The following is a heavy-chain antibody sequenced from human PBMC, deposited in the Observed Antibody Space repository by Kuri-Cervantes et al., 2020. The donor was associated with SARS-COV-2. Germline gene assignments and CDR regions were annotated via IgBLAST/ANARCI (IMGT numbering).Heavy chain of an antibody. CDR1: GFTFSSYA. J-gene: IGHJ4*02. V-gene: IGHV3-30-3*01. CDR2: ISYDGSNK. CDR3: AKVFGVGSNIKYFDY. D-gene: IGHD3-10*02. Sequence: GESLKISCAASGFTFSSYAMHWVRQAPGKGLEWVAVISYDGSNKYYADSVKGRFTISRDNSKNTLYLQMNSLRLEDTAVYYCAKVFGVGSNIKYFDYWGQGTVVTVSS.